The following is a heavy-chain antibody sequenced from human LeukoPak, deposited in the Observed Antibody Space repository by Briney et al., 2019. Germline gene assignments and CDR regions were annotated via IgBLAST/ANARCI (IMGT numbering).Heavy chain of an antibody. CDR1: GFTFSSYA. D-gene: IGHD2-2*02. V-gene: IGHV3-23*01. Sequence: GGSLRLSCAASGFTFSSYAMSWVRQAPGKGLEWVSAISGRGGSTYYADSVKGRFTISRDNSKNTLYLQMNSLRAEDTAVYYCAKQMVPAAIAYYCYMDVWGKGTTVTVSS. CDR2: ISGRGGST. CDR3: AKQMVPAAIAYYCYMDV. J-gene: IGHJ6*03.